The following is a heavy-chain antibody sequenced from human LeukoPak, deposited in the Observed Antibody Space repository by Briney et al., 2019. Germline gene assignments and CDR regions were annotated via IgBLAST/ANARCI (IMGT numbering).Heavy chain of an antibody. J-gene: IGHJ2*01. CDR2: IYHSGST. CDR1: GYSISSGYF. D-gene: IGHD4-17*01. Sequence: SETLSLTCTVSGYSISSGYFWGWIRQPPGKGLECIGTIYHSGSTYYNPSLKSRVTISADTSKNQFSLRLSSVTAADTAVYFCVRGSATVTTQKRYFDLWGRGTLVTVSS. CDR3: VRGSATVTTQKRYFDL. V-gene: IGHV4-38-2*02.